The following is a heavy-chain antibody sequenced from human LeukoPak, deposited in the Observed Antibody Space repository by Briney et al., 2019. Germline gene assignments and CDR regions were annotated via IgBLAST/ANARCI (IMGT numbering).Heavy chain of an antibody. CDR1: GFTFSSYA. J-gene: IGHJ4*02. V-gene: IGHV3-23*01. D-gene: IGHD3-3*01. CDR3: AKSNRDDFWSGYLDY. Sequence: GGSLRLSCAASGFTFSSYAMSWVRQAPGKRLEWVSAISGSGGSTYYADSVKGRFTISRDNSKNTLYLQMNSLRAEDTAVYYCAKSNRDDFWSGYLDYWGQGTLVTVSS. CDR2: ISGSGGST.